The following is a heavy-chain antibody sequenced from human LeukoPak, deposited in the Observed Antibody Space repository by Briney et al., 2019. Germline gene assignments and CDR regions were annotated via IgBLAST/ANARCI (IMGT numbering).Heavy chain of an antibody. CDR3: AANSADYNTLGSSYKV. D-gene: IGHD3-10*01. V-gene: IGHV4-34*01. CDR1: GGSFSGYY. CDR2: INHSGST. J-gene: IGHJ4*02. Sequence: SETLSLTCAVYGGSFSGYYWSWIRQPPGKGLEWIGEINHSGSTNYNPSLKSRVTISVDTSKNHFSLRLSSVTAADTAVYYCAANSADYNTLGSSYKVWGQGSLVTVSS.